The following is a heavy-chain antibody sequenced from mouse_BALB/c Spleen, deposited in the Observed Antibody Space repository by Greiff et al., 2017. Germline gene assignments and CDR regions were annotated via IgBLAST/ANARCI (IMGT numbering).Heavy chain of an antibody. Sequence: VHLKQSGAELVKPGASVKLSCTASGFNIKDTYMHWVKQRPEQGLEWIGRIDPANGNTKYDPKFQGKATITADTSSNTAYLQLSSLTSEDTAVYYGARSGGRAWFAYWGQGTLVTVSA. D-gene: IGHD3-1*01. J-gene: IGHJ3*01. CDR1: GFNIKDTY. V-gene: IGHV14-3*02. CDR3: ARSGGRAWFAY. CDR2: IDPANGNT.